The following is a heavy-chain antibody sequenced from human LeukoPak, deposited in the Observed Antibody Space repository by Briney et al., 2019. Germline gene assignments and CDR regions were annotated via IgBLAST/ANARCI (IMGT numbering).Heavy chain of an antibody. J-gene: IGHJ4*02. CDR3: ARDPRTSDYDYIWGSYRYTDSGYYFDY. D-gene: IGHD3-16*02. CDR2: ISAYNGNT. V-gene: IGHV1-18*01. CDR1: GYTFTSYG. Sequence: ASVKVSCKASGYTFTSYGISWVRQAPGQGLEWMGWISAYNGNTNYAQKLQGRVTMTTDTSTSTAYMELRSLRSDDTAVYYCARDPRTSDYDYIWGSYRYTDSGYYFDYWGQGTLVTVSS.